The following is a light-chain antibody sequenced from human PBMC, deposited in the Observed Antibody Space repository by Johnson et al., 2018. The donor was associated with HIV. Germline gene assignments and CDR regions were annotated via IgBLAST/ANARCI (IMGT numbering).Light chain of an antibody. J-gene: IGLJ1*01. CDR1: DSNIGNNY. V-gene: IGLV1-51*01. Sequence: QSVLTQPPSVSAAPGQKVTISCFGSDSNIGNNYVSWYKQLPGTAPKLLIYDNDKRPSGIPDRFSGSKSGTSATLGITGLQTGDEADYYCGTWDSSLRGVFGTGTKVTVL. CDR3: GTWDSSLRGV. CDR2: DND.